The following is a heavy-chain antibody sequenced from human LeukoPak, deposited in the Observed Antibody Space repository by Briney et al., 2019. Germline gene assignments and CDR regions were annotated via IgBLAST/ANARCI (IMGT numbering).Heavy chain of an antibody. CDR3: AKPTVTYNWYFDL. J-gene: IGHJ2*01. V-gene: IGHV3-7*01. D-gene: IGHD4-17*01. CDR1: GFTFSSYW. CDR2: IKQDGSEK. Sequence: GGSLRLSCAASGFTFSSYWMSWVRQAPGKGLEWVANIKQDGSEKYYVDSVKGRFTISRDNAKNSLYLQMNSLRAEDTAVYYCAKPTVTYNWYFDLWGRGTLVTVSP.